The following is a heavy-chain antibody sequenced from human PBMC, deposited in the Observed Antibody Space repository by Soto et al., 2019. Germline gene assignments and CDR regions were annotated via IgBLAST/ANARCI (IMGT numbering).Heavy chain of an antibody. Sequence: SETLSLTCAVYGGSFSGYYWSWIRQPPGKGLEWIGEINHSGSTNYNPSLKSRVTISVDTSKNQFSLKLSSVTAADTSVYYCARARLTIFGVVIDFDYWGQGTLVTVSS. CDR3: ARARLTIFGVVIDFDY. CDR1: GGSFSGYY. D-gene: IGHD3-3*01. V-gene: IGHV4-34*01. CDR2: INHSGST. J-gene: IGHJ4*02.